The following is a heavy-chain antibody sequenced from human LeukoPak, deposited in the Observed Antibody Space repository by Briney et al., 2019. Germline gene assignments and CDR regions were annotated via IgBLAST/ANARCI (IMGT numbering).Heavy chain of an antibody. V-gene: IGHV4-59*08. CDR3: ARAPKGYYFDY. Sequence: PSETLSLTCTVSGGSISSYYWSWIRQPPGKGLEWIGYIYYSGSTYYNPSLKSRVTISVDTSKNQFSLKLSSVTAADTAVYYCARAPKGYYFDYWGQGILVTVSS. CDR2: IYYSGST. J-gene: IGHJ4*02. CDR1: GGSISSYY.